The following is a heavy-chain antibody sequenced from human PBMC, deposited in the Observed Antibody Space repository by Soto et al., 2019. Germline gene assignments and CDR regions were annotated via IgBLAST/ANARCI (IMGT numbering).Heavy chain of an antibody. J-gene: IGHJ4*02. CDR2: IYYSGST. D-gene: IGHD3-10*01. Sequence: PSETLSLTCTVSGGSISSSSYYWGWIRQPPGKGLEWIGSIYYSGSTYYNPSLKSRVTISVDTSKNQFSLKLSSVTAADTAVYYCARHAGSWRFGELSYFDYWGQGTLVTVSS. CDR1: GGSISSSSYY. CDR3: ARHAGSWRFGELSYFDY. V-gene: IGHV4-39*01.